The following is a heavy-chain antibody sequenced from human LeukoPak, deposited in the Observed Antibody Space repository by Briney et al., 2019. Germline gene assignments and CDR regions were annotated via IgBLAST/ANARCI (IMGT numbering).Heavy chain of an antibody. CDR1: GFTFSSYA. V-gene: IGHV3-23*01. D-gene: IGHD6-6*01. CDR2: ISGSGGST. Sequence: GGSLRLSCAASGFTFSSYAMSWVRQAPGKGLEWVSAISGSGGSTYYADSVEGRFTISRDNSKNTLYLQMNSLRAEDTAVYYCAKVSGIAARPRYFDYWGQGTLVTVSS. J-gene: IGHJ4*02. CDR3: AKVSGIAARPRYFDY.